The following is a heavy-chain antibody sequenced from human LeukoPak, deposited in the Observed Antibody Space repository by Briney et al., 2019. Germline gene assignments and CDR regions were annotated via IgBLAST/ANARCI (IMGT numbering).Heavy chain of an antibody. CDR2: ISSRSSTI. Sequence: PGGSLRLSCPASGFTFSSYSMNWVRQAPGKGLEWVSYISSRSSTIYYADSVKGRFTISRDNAKNSLYLQMNSLRAEDTAVYYCARDGYYYGSGSYYKVDFDYWGQGTLVTVSS. V-gene: IGHV3-48*01. CDR3: ARDGYYYGSGSYYKVDFDY. D-gene: IGHD3-10*01. J-gene: IGHJ4*02. CDR1: GFTFSSYS.